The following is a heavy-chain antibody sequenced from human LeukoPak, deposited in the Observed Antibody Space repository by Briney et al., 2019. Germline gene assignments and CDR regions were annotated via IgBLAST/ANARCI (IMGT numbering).Heavy chain of an antibody. CDR1: GGSISSGGYY. Sequence: SETLSLTCTVSGGSISSGGYYWSWIRQHPGKGLEWIGYIYYSGSTYYNPSLKSRVTISVDTSKNQFSLKLSSVTAADTAVYYCARGKVVVILPLYFDCWGQGTLVTVSS. CDR3: ARGKVVVILPLYFDC. D-gene: IGHD3-22*01. V-gene: IGHV4-31*03. J-gene: IGHJ4*02. CDR2: IYYSGST.